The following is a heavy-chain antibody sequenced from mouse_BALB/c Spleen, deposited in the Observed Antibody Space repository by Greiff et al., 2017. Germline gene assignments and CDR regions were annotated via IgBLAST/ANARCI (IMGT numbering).Heavy chain of an antibody. V-gene: IGHV1S41*01. CDR3: ARREYGNYGAE. Sequence: DLVKPGASVKLSCKASGYTFTSYWINWIKQRPGQGLEWIGRIAPGSGSTYYNEMFKGKATLTVDTSSSTAYIQLSSLSSEDSAVYFCARREYGNYGAEWGQGTLVTVSA. CDR1: GYTFTSYW. D-gene: IGHD2-10*02. J-gene: IGHJ3*01. CDR2: IAPGSGST.